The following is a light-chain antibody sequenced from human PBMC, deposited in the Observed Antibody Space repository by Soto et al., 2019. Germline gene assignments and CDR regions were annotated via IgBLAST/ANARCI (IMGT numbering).Light chain of an antibody. CDR3: QQSLTTPRT. CDR2: AAS. V-gene: IGKV1-39*01. J-gene: IGKJ2*01. CDR1: QNIKMY. Sequence: DIQMTQSPSSLTASVGERVTITCRASQNIKMYLNWYQQKPGTAPKVLIYAASNLQRGVPSRFSGSGSGTDFTLTISGLQPDDFATYYCQQSLTTPRTFGQGTKLETK.